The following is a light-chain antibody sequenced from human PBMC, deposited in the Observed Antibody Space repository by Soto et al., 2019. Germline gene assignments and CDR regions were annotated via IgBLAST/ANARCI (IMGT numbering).Light chain of an antibody. Sequence: DIQMTQSPSSLSASVGDRVSITCRASQSISTHLNWYQQKLGKAPKLLIYAASSLQSGVPSRFSGSGSGTEFTLTISSLQPDDFATYYCQQHQTYSTFGQGTKVDIK. V-gene: IGKV1-39*01. CDR3: QQHQTYST. CDR1: QSISTH. J-gene: IGKJ1*01. CDR2: AAS.